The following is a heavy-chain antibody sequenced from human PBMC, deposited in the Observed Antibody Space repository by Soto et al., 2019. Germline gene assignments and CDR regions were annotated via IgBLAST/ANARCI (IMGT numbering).Heavy chain of an antibody. V-gene: IGHV4-31*03. CDR3: AGVLLWFGELFFDY. CDR2: IYYSGST. J-gene: IGHJ4*02. D-gene: IGHD3-10*01. CDR1: GGSISSGGYY. Sequence: PSETLSLTCTVSGGSISSGGYYWSWIRQHPGKGLEWIGYIYYSGSTYYNPSLKSRVTISVDTSKNQFSLKLSSVTAADTAVYYCAGVLLWFGELFFDYWGQGTLVTVSS.